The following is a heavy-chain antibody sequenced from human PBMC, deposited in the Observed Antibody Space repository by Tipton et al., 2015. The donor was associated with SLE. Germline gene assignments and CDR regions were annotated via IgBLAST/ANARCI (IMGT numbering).Heavy chain of an antibody. J-gene: IGHJ4*02. CDR1: GGSISSSSYY. Sequence: TLSLTCTVSGGSISSSSYYWGWIRQPPGKGLEWIGSIYYSGSTYYNPSLKSRVTISVDTSKNQFSLKLTSVTAADTAVYYCARDPPYSSGWGNYFDYWGQGTLVTVSS. D-gene: IGHD6-19*01. V-gene: IGHV4-39*07. CDR3: ARDPPYSSGWGNYFDY. CDR2: IYYSGST.